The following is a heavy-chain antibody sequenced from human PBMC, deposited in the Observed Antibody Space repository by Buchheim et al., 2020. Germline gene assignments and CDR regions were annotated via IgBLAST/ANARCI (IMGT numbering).Heavy chain of an antibody. CDR1: GFSLSTYD. D-gene: IGHD1-1*01. CDR2: IGSAGDT. J-gene: IGHJ6*03. V-gene: IGHV3-13*04. Sequence: EVQLEESGGKLIQPGGSLRLSCAASGFSLSTYDMHWVRQGTENGLEWVSAIGSAGDTYYPGSAKGRFTISRENAKNSLYLQINGLKVGDTAVYFCARGGWNRGLYYYTDVWGKGTT. CDR3: ARGGWNRGLYYYTDV.